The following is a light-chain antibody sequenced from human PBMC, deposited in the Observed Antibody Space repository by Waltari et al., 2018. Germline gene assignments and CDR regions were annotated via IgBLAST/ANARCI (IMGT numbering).Light chain of an antibody. J-gene: IGKJ1*01. CDR2: LVS. CDR3: MQARQTPWT. CDR1: QSLLHSSGYTF. V-gene: IGKV2-28*01. Sequence: DIVMTQSPLSLPVSPGEPASISCRSSQSLLHSSGYTFLDWYLQKPGQSPQLLIYLVSNRASGGPDRFSGSGSGTEFTLKISRVEAEDVGVYYCMQARQTPWTFGQGTKVEIK.